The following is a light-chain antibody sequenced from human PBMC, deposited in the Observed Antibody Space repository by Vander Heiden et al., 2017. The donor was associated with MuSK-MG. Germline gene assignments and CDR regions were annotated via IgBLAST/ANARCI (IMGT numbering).Light chain of an antibody. CDR1: QTVSSSS. V-gene: IGKV3-20*01. CDR2: GAS. CDR3: QQHGNSPIYT. J-gene: IGKJ2*01. Sequence: DIGLTQSPGTLSLSAGERATLACRASQTVSSSSLAWYQQQRGQAPRLLIYGASRRATGIPDWISGSGCGTDFTPTINRLEPEDFAVYYCQQHGNSPIYTFGQGTKLEIK.